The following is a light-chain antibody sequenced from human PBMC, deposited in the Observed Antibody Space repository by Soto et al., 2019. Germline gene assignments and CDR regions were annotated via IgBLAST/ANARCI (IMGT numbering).Light chain of an antibody. Sequence: DIQMNQSPSSLSASVGDRVTITCRASQSISSYLNWYQQKPGKAPKLLIYAASSLQSGVPSRFSGSGSGTDFTLTISSLQPEDFATYYCQQSYSTPPELTFGPGTKVDNK. J-gene: IGKJ3*01. CDR1: QSISSY. CDR2: AAS. CDR3: QQSYSTPPELT. V-gene: IGKV1-39*01.